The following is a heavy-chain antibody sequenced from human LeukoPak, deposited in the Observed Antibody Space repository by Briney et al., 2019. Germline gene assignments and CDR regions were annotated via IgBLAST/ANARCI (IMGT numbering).Heavy chain of an antibody. CDR2: ISHDGGNK. CDR3: ARADYCSRNDCRRGVYYYCGIDL. D-gene: IGHD2-2*01. Sequence: GGSLRLSCAASGLTFSSYGMHWVRQVPGQGLEWVAVISHDGGNKYYGDSVKGRFTISRDNAKSLLYLQMNSLRAEDTAVYYCARADYCSRNDCRRGVYYYCGIDLWGQGTTVTVSS. V-gene: IGHV3-30*03. J-gene: IGHJ6*02. CDR1: GLTFSSYG.